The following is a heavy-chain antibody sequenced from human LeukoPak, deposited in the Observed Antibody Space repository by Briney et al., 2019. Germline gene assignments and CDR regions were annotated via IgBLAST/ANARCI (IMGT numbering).Heavy chain of an antibody. CDR3: AKDRVYYYDSSGSYFDD. D-gene: IGHD3-22*01. Sequence: GGSLRLSCAASGFTFRSSAMSWVRQAPGKGLEWVSAISGSGGTTYYADSVKGRFTISRDNSKNTLYLQMNSLSAEDTAVYYCAKDRVYYYDSSGSYFDDWGQGTLVTVSS. CDR2: ISGSGGTT. J-gene: IGHJ4*02. CDR1: GFTFRSSA. V-gene: IGHV3-23*01.